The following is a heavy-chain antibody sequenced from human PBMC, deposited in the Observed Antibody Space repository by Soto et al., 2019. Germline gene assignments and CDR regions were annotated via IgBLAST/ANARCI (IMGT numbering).Heavy chain of an antibody. Sequence: QVQLVQSGAEVKKPGSSVTVSCKASGGTFSSYTISWVRQAPGQGLEWMGGILPIFGTATYAQKFQGRVESTADKSTSTAYMELSSLRSEDTAVYYCARGNHRWVQLWYFDLWGRGTLVTVSS. D-gene: IGHD1-1*01. J-gene: IGHJ2*01. CDR1: GGTFSSYT. CDR3: ARGNHRWVQLWYFDL. CDR2: ILPIFGTA. V-gene: IGHV1-69*14.